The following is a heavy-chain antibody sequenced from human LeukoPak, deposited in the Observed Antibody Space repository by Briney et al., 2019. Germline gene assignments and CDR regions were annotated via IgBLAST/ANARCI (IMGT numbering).Heavy chain of an antibody. CDR3: ARDRGYSNYEFDY. CDR1: GFTFSSYG. V-gene: IGHV3-23*01. J-gene: IGHJ4*02. D-gene: IGHD4-11*01. Sequence: GGSLRLSCAASGFTFSSYGMSWVRQAPGKGLEWVSAISGSGGSTYYADSVKGRFTISRDNSKNSLYLQMNSLRAEDTAVYYCARDRGYSNYEFDYWGQGTLVTVSS. CDR2: ISGSGGST.